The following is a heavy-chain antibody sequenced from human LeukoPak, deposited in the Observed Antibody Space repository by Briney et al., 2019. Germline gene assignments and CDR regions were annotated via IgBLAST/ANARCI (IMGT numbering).Heavy chain of an antibody. Sequence: GGSLRLSCAASEFTFNTYGMHWVRQAPGKGLEWVANIKRDGSEKYYVDSVKGRFTISRDNAENSLFLQMNSLRADDTAVYYCARGLAAPDLWGQGTLVTVSS. CDR2: IKRDGSEK. CDR1: EFTFNTYG. D-gene: IGHD5/OR15-5a*01. V-gene: IGHV3-7*03. CDR3: ARGLAAPDL. J-gene: IGHJ5*02.